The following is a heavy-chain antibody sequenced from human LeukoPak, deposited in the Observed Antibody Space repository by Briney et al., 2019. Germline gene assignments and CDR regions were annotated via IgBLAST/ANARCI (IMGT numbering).Heavy chain of an antibody. CDR1: GFTFDNYA. Sequence: PGRSLRLSCAASGFTFDNYAMHWVRQAPGKGLEWVSGLSWNSGSIGYADSVRGRFTISRDNAKNSLYLQMNSLRAEDTALYYCAKGHWSTATNFYFDYWGPGTLVTVSS. D-gene: IGHD1-1*01. V-gene: IGHV3-9*01. CDR3: AKGHWSTATNFYFDY. CDR2: LSWNSGSI. J-gene: IGHJ4*02.